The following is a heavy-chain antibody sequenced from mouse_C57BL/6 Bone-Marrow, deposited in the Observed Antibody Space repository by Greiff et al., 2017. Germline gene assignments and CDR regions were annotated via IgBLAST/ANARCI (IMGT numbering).Heavy chain of an antibody. CDR3: TTESHYYAMDY. V-gene: IGHV14-4*01. Sequence: VQLQQSGAELVRPGASVKLSCTASGFNIKDDYMHWVKQRPEQGLEWIGWIDPENGDTEYASKFQGKATITADTSSNTAYLQLSSLTSEDAAVYYCTTESHYYAMDYWGQGTSVTVSS. CDR2: IDPENGDT. CDR1: GFNIKDDY. J-gene: IGHJ4*01.